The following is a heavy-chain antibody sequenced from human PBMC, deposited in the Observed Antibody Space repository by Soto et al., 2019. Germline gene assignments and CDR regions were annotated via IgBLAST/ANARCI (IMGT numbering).Heavy chain of an antibody. V-gene: IGHV4-30-4*01. CDR1: AGSISSGDYY. D-gene: IGHD3-22*01. Sequence: PSETLSLTCTVSAGSISSGDYYWSWIRQPPGKGLEWIGYIYYSGSTYYNPSLKSRVTISVDTSKNQFSLKLSSVTAADTAVYYCASLYSSGYYYGYYYGMDVWGQGTTVTVS. CDR2: IYYSGST. CDR3: ASLYSSGYYYGYYYGMDV. J-gene: IGHJ6*02.